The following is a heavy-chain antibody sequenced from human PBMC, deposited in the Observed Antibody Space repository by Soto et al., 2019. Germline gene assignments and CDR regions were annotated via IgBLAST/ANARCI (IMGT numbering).Heavy chain of an antibody. V-gene: IGHV3-23*01. Sequence: EVQLLESGGGLVQPGGSLRLSCAASGFTFSSYAMSWVRQAPGKGLEWVSAISGSGGSTYYADSVKGRFTISRDNSKNTMYLQMNSLRAEDTAVYYCAKDPHYDILTGYYGEDYWGQGTLVTVSS. D-gene: IGHD3-9*01. CDR3: AKDPHYDILTGYYGEDY. CDR1: GFTFSSYA. J-gene: IGHJ4*02. CDR2: ISGSGGST.